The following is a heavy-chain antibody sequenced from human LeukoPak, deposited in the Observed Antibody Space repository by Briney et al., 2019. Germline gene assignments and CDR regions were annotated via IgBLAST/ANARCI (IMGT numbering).Heavy chain of an antibody. CDR2: INPSGGST. CDR3: ARDHVEEHSSSLFDY. D-gene: IGHD6-6*01. J-gene: IGHJ4*02. CDR1: GYTFTSYY. Sequence: AASVKVSCKASGYTFTSYYMHWVRQAPGQGLEWMGIINPSGGSTSYAQKFQGRVTMTRDTSTSTVYMELSSLRSEDTAVYYCARDHVEEHSSSLFDYWGQGTLVTVSS. V-gene: IGHV1-46*01.